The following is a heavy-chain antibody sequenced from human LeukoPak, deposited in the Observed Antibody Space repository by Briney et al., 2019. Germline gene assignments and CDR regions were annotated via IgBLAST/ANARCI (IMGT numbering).Heavy chain of an antibody. J-gene: IGHJ6*03. CDR1: GYTFTSYY. CDR2: INPSGGST. D-gene: IGHD5-12*01. V-gene: IGHV1-46*01. Sequence: ASVKVSCKASGYTFTSYYMHWVRQAPGQGLEWMGIINPSGGSTSYAQKFQGRVTMTRDMSTSTVYMELSSLRSEDTAVYYCARLAPNPGYYYYMDVWGKATTVTVSS. CDR3: ARLAPNPGYYYYMDV.